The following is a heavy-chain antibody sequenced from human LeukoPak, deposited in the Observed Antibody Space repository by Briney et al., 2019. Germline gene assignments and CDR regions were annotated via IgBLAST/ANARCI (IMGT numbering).Heavy chain of an antibody. Sequence: ASVKVSCKASGYTFTSYDINWVRQATGQGLEWMGWMNPNSGNTGYAQKFQGRVTITRNTSISTAYMELSSLRSEDTAVYYCARVSSGWYGYYYYYYMDVWGKGTTVTVSS. J-gene: IGHJ6*03. CDR1: GYTFTSYD. V-gene: IGHV1-8*03. D-gene: IGHD6-19*01. CDR2: MNPNSGNT. CDR3: ARVSSGWYGYYYYYYMDV.